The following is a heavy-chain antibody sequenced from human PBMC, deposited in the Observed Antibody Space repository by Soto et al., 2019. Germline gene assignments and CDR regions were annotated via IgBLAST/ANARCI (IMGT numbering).Heavy chain of an antibody. J-gene: IGHJ6*03. V-gene: IGHV4-59*01. D-gene: IGHD6-13*01. CDR1: GGSISPYY. Sequence: SXTLSLACTVSGGSISPYYRSWIRQPPVKGLEWIGYVYYSGNTNYNPSLESRVTISVDTSRNQFSLNLTSATAADMAVYYCARKGAAASYAHYYMDVWGRGTTVTVSS. CDR2: VYYSGNT. CDR3: ARKGAAASYAHYYMDV.